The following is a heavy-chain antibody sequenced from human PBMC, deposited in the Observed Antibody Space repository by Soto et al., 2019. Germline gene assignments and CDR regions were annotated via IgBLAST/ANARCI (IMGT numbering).Heavy chain of an antibody. D-gene: IGHD5-18*01. V-gene: IGHV1-46*01. CDR2: INPSGGST. CDR3: ARAKPLDTAMVPFDY. J-gene: IGHJ4*02. Sequence: GASVKVSGKASGYTFTSYYMHWVRQAPGQGLEWMGIINPSGGSTSYAQKFQGRVTMTRDTSTSTVYMELSSLRSEDTAVYYCARAKPLDTAMVPFDYWGQGTLVTVSS. CDR1: GYTFTSYY.